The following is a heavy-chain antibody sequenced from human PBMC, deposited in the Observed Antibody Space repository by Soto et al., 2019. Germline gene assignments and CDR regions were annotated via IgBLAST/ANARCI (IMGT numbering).Heavy chain of an antibody. D-gene: IGHD6-6*01. V-gene: IGHV3-21*01. Sequence: GGSIRLSSAASGFTFSGYAMNWVRQSPGKLLESVSSISTNSSYIYYADSVKGRFTISRDNAKNSLYLQMNSLRDEDTAVYYCARDLKQLGFDDWGQGPLVTVSS. CDR2: ISTNSSYI. CDR3: ARDLKQLGFDD. J-gene: IGHJ4*02. CDR1: GFTFSGYA.